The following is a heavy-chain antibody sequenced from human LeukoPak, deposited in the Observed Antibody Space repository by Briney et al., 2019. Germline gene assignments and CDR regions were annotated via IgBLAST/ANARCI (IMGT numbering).Heavy chain of an antibody. Sequence: GGSLRLSCAASGFTFSDYYMNWIRQAPGKGLEWVSYISDDSSYTNYADSVKGRFSISRDNAKNSLYLQMTSLRAEDTAVYYCATAYDISGYLPGYWGQGTLVTVSS. CDR2: ISDDSSYT. CDR1: GFTFSDYY. J-gene: IGHJ4*02. CDR3: ATAYDISGYLPGY. D-gene: IGHD3-22*01. V-gene: IGHV3-11*03.